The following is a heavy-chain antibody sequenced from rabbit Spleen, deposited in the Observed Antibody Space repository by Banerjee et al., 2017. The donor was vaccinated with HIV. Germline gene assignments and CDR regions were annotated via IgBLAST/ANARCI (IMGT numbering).Heavy chain of an antibody. D-gene: IGHD2-1*01. CDR3: ARKDVGDPDTYGSYFNL. J-gene: IGHJ4*01. Sequence: QEQLVESGGGLVQPGGSLKLSCKASGFDFSNYGMSWVRQAPGKGLEWIGYIYTGSSGATYYASWAKGRFTITRSTSLNTVTLQLNSLTAADTATYFCARKDVGDPDTYGSYFNLWGPGTLVTVS. V-gene: IGHV1S47*01. CDR2: IYTGSSGAT. CDR1: GFDFSNYG.